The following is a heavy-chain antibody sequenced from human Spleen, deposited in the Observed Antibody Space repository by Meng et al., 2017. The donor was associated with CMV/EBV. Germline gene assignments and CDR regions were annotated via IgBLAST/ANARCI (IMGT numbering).Heavy chain of an antibody. CDR3: AKDEGDPY. CDR2: ISSSGDIT. D-gene: IGHD3-16*01. Sequence: GESLKISCAASEFIFSSYAMTWVRQPPGKGLEWVSVISSSGDITDYTDSVKGRFTISRDNSKNTLYLQMNSLRADDAAVYYCAKDEGDPYWGQGTLVTVSS. J-gene: IGHJ4*02. CDR1: EFIFSSYA. V-gene: IGHV3-23*01.